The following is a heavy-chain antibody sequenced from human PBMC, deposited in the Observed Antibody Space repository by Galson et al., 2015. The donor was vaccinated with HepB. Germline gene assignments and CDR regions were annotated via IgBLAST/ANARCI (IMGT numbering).Heavy chain of an antibody. CDR3: AREVGGYSGGHFGYY. J-gene: IGHJ4*02. CDR2: ISSSGRTI. D-gene: IGHD1-26*01. Sequence: SLRLSCAASGFTLSSYEMNWVRQAPGKGLEWVSYISSSGRTIYYADSVKGRFTISRDNAKNSLYLQMNSLRAEDTAVYYCAREVGGYSGGHFGYYWGQGTLVTVSS. CDR1: GFTLSSYE. V-gene: IGHV3-48*03.